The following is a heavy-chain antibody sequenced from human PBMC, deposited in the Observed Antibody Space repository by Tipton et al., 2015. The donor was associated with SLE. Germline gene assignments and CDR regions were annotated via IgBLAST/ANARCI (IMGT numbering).Heavy chain of an antibody. CDR3: ARGSVVADDF. CDR1: DGSISNYY. CDR2: VHSSGTT. V-gene: IGHV4-4*07. J-gene: IGHJ4*02. D-gene: IGHD2-15*01. Sequence: TLSLTCSVSDGSISNYYWGWIRQPAGKGLEWIGRVHSSGTTLYNPSLNSRVTVSVDPSKKQISLKLTSVTAADTAVYYCARGSVVADDFWGQGNLVTVSS.